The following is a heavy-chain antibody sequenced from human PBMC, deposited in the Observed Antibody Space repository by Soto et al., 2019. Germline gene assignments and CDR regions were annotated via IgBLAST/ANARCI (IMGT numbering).Heavy chain of an antibody. CDR3: ARGLGYAFDI. J-gene: IGHJ3*02. D-gene: IGHD7-27*01. V-gene: IGHV3-64*01. CDR1: GFTFSSYA. Sequence: GESLRLSCAASGFTFSSYAMHWVRQAPGKGLEYVSAISSNGGSTYYANSVKGRFTISRDNSKNTLYLQMGSLRAEDMAVYYCARGLGYAFDIWGQGT. CDR2: ISSNGGST.